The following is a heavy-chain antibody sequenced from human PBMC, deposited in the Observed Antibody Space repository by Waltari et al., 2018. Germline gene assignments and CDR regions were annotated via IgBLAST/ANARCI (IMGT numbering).Heavy chain of an antibody. CDR3: AKDIGHFGVVIIPDAFDI. CDR1: GCTFSSYA. D-gene: IGHD3-3*01. V-gene: IGHV3-23*01. CDR2: ISGSGGST. Sequence: EVQLLESGGGLVQAGGSLRLSCAASGCTFSSYAMSWVSQAPGQGLEWVSAISGSGGSTYYADSVKGRFTISRDNSKNTLYLQMNSLRAEDTAVYYCAKDIGHFGVVIIPDAFDIWGQGTMVTVSS. J-gene: IGHJ3*02.